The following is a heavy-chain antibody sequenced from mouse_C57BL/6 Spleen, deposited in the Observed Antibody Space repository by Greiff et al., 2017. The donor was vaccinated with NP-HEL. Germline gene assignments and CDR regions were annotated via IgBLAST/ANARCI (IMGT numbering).Heavy chain of an antibody. CDR2: IDPSDSYT. V-gene: IGHV1-69*01. D-gene: IGHD2-5*01. CDR3: ARYSNGWYFDV. J-gene: IGHJ1*03. CDR1: GYTFTSYW. Sequence: VQLQQSGAELVMPGASVKLSCKASGYTFTSYWMHWVKQRPGQGLEWIGEIDPSDSYTNYNQKFKGKSTLPVDKSSSTAYMQLSSLTSEDSAVYYCARYSNGWYFDVWGTGTTVTVSS.